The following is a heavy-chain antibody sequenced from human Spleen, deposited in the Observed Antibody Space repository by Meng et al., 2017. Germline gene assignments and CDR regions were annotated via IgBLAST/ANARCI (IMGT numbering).Heavy chain of an antibody. J-gene: IGHJ4*02. CDR3: ARGNVLLWFGEPTGGYFDY. Sequence: ASVKVSCKASGYTFTSYGISWVRQAPGQGLEWMGWISAYNGNTNYAQKLQGRVTMTTDTSTSTAYMELRSLRSDDTAVNYCARGNVLLWFGEPTGGYFDYWGQGTLVTVSS. V-gene: IGHV1-18*01. CDR1: GYTFTSYG. CDR2: ISAYNGNT. D-gene: IGHD3-10*01.